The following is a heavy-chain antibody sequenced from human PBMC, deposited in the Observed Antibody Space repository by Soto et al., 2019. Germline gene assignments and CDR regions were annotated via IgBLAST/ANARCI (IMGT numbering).Heavy chain of an antibody. CDR1: GFTFSSYA. J-gene: IGHJ4*02. CDR3: AKDNGRMIVVVTLFDY. D-gene: IGHD3-22*01. V-gene: IGHV3-23*01. Sequence: EVQLLESGGGLVQPGGSLRLSCAASGFTFSSYAMSWVRQAPGKGLEWVSAISGSGGSTYYADSVKGRFTISRDNSKNTLYLQMDSLRAEDTAVYYCAKDNGRMIVVVTLFDYWGQGTLVTVSS. CDR2: ISGSGGST.